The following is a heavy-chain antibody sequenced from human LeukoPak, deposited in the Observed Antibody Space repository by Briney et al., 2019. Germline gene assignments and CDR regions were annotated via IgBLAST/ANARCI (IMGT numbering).Heavy chain of an antibody. CDR3: ARQDPCSGGSCYSGVEDY. CDR1: GYSFTSYW. V-gene: IGHV5-51*01. J-gene: IGHJ4*02. CDR2: IYPGDSDT. Sequence: GESLKISFKGSGYSFTSYWIGWVRQMPGKGLEWMGIIYPGDSDTRYSPSFQGQVTISADKSISTAYLQWSSLKASDTAMYYCARQDPCSGGSCYSGVEDYWGQGTLVTVSS. D-gene: IGHD2-15*01.